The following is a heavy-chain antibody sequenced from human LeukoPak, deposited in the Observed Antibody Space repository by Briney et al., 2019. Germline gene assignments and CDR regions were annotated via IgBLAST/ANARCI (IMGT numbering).Heavy chain of an antibody. J-gene: IGHJ4*02. D-gene: IGHD3-10*01. CDR3: AKYYASRSRSFDF. Sequence: GRSLRLSCAASGFTFSSYAMTWVRQAPGKGLEWVSVIGSGGDTYYADSVKGRFTISRDISKNTLYLQMNSLRAEDTAVYYCAKYYASRSRSFDFWGQGTLVTVSS. V-gene: IGHV3-23*01. CDR2: IGSGGDT. CDR1: GFTFSSYA.